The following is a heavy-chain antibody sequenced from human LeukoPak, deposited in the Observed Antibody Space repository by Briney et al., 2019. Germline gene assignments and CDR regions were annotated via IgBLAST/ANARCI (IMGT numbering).Heavy chain of an antibody. CDR2: TYYRSKWYN. CDR3: ARDLTMVRGVNIHYYGMDV. J-gene: IGHJ6*02. Sequence: SQTLSLTCAISGDSVSNNSATWNWIRQSPSRGLEWLGRTYYRSKWYNDYAVSVKSRVTINPDTSKNQFSLQLNSVTPEDTAVYYCARDLTMVRGVNIHYYGMDVWGQGTTVTVSS. D-gene: IGHD3-10*01. CDR1: GDSVSNNSAT. V-gene: IGHV6-1*01.